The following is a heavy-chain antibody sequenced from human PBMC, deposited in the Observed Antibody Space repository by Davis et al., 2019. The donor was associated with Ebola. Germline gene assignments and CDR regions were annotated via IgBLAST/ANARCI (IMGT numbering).Heavy chain of an antibody. D-gene: IGHD3-22*01. Sequence: AASVKVSCNASRYTFPTYGISWVRQAPGQGFEWMVWISAYNGNTNYAQKLQGRVTMTTDTSTSTAYMELRSLRSDDTAVYYCARDLRTYYDSSGYYWGDAFDVWGQGTMVTVSS. J-gene: IGHJ3*01. CDR3: ARDLRTYYDSSGYYWGDAFDV. V-gene: IGHV1-18*01. CDR1: RYTFPTYG. CDR2: ISAYNGNT.